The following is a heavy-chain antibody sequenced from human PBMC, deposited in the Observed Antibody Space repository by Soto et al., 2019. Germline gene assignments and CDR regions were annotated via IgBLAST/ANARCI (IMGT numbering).Heavy chain of an antibody. CDR3: ARDRWITTRHMDV. D-gene: IGHD4-4*01. CDR1: GYTLTDTG. Sequence: QVQVVQSGAEVKKPGASVRLSCKASGYTLTDTGLHWVRQAPGQSLEWMGWINPGNGDTKHSQNFQGRVTMTMDTSANTVYMDLSILESEDTAVYYCARDRWITTRHMDVWGKGSTVTVSS. V-gene: IGHV1-3*01. CDR2: INPGNGDT. J-gene: IGHJ6*03.